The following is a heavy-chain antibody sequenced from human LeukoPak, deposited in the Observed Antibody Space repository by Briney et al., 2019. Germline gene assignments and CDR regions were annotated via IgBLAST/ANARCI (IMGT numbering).Heavy chain of an antibody. J-gene: IGHJ4*02. CDR2: INHSGST. D-gene: IGHD4-17*01. Sequence: PSETLSLTCAVYGGSFSGYYWSWIRQPPGKGLEWIGEINHSGSTNYNPSLKSRVTISVDTSKNQFSLKLSSVTAADTAVYYCASPPRSTVKGPGGYWGQGTLVTVSS. V-gene: IGHV4-34*01. CDR3: ASPPRSTVKGPGGY. CDR1: GGSFSGYY.